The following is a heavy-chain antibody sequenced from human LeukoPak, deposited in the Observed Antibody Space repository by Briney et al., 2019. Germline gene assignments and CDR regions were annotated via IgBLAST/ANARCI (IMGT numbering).Heavy chain of an antibody. V-gene: IGHV3-21*01. D-gene: IGHD3-22*01. Sequence: KPGGSLRLSCAASGFTFSRYCRNWVRQAPGKGLEWVASISSTSTFIYSADSVKGRFTISRDTAENSLFLQMNSLRAEDTAIYYCARDYFDSTNYPQTYYYYYMAVWAKGTTVTVSS. CDR1: GFTFSRYC. CDR2: ISSTSTFI. CDR3: ARDYFDSTNYPQTYYYYYMAV. J-gene: IGHJ6*03.